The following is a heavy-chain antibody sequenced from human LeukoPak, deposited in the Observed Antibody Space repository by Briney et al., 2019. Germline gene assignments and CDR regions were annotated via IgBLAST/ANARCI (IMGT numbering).Heavy chain of an antibody. Sequence: QPGGSLRLSCAASGFTFSSYAMSWVRQAPGKGLEWVSAISGSGGSTSYADSVKGRFTISRDNSKNTLYLQMNSLRAEDTAVYYCAAGTPRPPAWYYDSCGYDAFDIWGQGTMVTVSS. CDR1: GFTFSSYA. CDR3: AAGTPRPPAWYYDSCGYDAFDI. D-gene: IGHD3-22*01. J-gene: IGHJ3*02. V-gene: IGHV3-23*01. CDR2: ISGSGGST.